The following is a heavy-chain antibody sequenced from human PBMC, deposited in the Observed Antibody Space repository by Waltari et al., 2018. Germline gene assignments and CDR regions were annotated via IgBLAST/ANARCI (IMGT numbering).Heavy chain of an antibody. V-gene: IGHV4-4*09. J-gene: IGHJ3*02. CDR1: GGSISSYY. Sequence: QVQLQESGPGLVKPSETLSLTCSVSGGSISSYYWSWIRQPPGKGLEWIGYIYPMGSTDYNPSLKSRVTISVDTSKNQFSLKLRSVTAADTAVYYCARVSRSSPFDAFDIWGQGTMVTVSS. CDR3: ARVSRSSPFDAFDI. D-gene: IGHD6-6*01. CDR2: IYPMGST.